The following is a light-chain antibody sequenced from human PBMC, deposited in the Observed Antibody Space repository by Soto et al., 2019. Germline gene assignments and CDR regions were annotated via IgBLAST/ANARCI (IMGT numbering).Light chain of an antibody. J-gene: IGKJ1*01. CDR3: QQYGSSPWT. CDR1: QSVSSSY. CDR2: GAS. Sequence: EIVLTQSPGTLSLSPGERATLSCRASQSVSSSYLAWYQQKPGQAPRLRIYGASSRATGIPDRFSGSGSATDFTLNISRLEPEDFAVYYWQQYGSSPWTFGQGTKMEIK. V-gene: IGKV3-20*01.